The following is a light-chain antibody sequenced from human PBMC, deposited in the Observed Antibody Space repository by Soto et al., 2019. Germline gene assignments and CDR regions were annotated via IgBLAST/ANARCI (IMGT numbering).Light chain of an antibody. CDR3: QQYRHWPPLT. Sequence: EIVMTQSPATLSVSPGETATLSCRASQNVDRAVAWYQHKPGQAPRLLIVGASFRATGVPGRFSGGGSGTDFTLTISSLQSEDFAVYYCQQYRHWPPLTFGVGTAVEIK. CDR2: GAS. J-gene: IGKJ4*01. CDR1: QNVDRA. V-gene: IGKV3-15*01.